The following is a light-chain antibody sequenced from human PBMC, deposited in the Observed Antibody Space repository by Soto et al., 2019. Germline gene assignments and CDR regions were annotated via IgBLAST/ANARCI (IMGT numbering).Light chain of an antibody. J-gene: IGLJ3*02. V-gene: IGLV4-69*01. CDR1: SGHSSYA. Sequence: QLVLTQSPSASASLGASVKLTCTLSSGHSSYAIAWHQQQPEKGPRYLMKLKSDGSHSKGDGIPDRFSGSSSGAERYLTISSLQSEDEADYYCQTWGTGIPWVFGGGTKLTVL. CDR2: LKSDGSH. CDR3: QTWGTGIPWV.